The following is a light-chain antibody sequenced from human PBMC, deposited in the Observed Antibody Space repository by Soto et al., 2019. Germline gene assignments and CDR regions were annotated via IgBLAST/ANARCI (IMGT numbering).Light chain of an antibody. CDR1: QSVSSSY. Sequence: VMTQSPATLSVSPGERATLSCRASQSVSSSYLAWYQQKPGQAPRLLIYDASNKATGIPARISGSGSGTDFTLTISSLEPEDFAVYYCQQRYNWPITFGQGTRLEIK. CDR2: DAS. V-gene: IGKV3D-20*02. CDR3: QQRYNWPIT. J-gene: IGKJ5*01.